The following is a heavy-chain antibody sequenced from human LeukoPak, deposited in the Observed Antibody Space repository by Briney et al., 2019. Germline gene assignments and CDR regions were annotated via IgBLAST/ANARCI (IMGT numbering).Heavy chain of an antibody. J-gene: IGHJ4*02. V-gene: IGHV3-30-3*01. CDR3: ARGEWTPDY. CDR1: GFTFSSYA. Sequence: GRSLRLSCAASGFTFSSYAMHWVRQAPGKGLEWVAVISYDGSNKYYADSVKGRFTISRDNSKNTLYLQMNSLRAEDTAVYYCARGEWTPDYWGQGTLVTVSS. CDR2: ISYDGSNK. D-gene: IGHD3-3*01.